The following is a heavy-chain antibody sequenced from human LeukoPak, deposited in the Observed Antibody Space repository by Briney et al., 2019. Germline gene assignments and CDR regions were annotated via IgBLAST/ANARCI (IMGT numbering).Heavy chain of an antibody. J-gene: IGHJ4*02. CDR1: GYTFTAYY. V-gene: IGHV1-18*04. CDR3: AGDDPVVVPAAIGFDY. D-gene: IGHD2-2*01. Sequence: GASVKVSCQASGYTFTAYYVHWVRQAPGQGLEWMGWISAYNGNTNYAQKLQGRVTMTTDTSTSTAYMELRSLRSDDTAVYYCAGDDPVVVPAAIGFDYWGQGTLVTVSS. CDR2: ISAYNGNT.